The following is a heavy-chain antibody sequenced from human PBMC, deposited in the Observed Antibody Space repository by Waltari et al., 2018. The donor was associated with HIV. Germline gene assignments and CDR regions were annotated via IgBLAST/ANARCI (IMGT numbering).Heavy chain of an antibody. CDR1: GFSFSSYS. CDR3: ARDLSYYYGMDV. V-gene: IGHV3-21*01. Sequence: EVRLVESGGGLVKPGGSLRLSCVVSGFSFSSYSMKWVRQAPGKGLELVSSSSGPSDYIYYVDSVKCRFTVSRDNAKNSLYLQMNSLRAEDSAIYYCARDLSYYYGMDVWGPGTTVIVSS. J-gene: IGHJ6*02. CDR2: SSGPSDYI.